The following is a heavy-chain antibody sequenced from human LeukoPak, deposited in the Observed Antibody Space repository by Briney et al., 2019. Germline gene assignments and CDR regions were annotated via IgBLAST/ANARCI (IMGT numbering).Heavy chain of an antibody. Sequence: PGGSLRLSCAASGFIFSSYAISWVRQAPGKGLEWVSAISGTGGTTYYADSVKGRFTVSRDNSKNTLYLQMKSLRAEDTAVSYCAKLCGIAAGGRDAFDIWGQGTMVSVSS. CDR2: ISGTGGTT. V-gene: IGHV3-23*01. CDR1: GFIFSSYA. J-gene: IGHJ3*02. CDR3: AKLCGIAAGGRDAFDI. D-gene: IGHD6-13*01.